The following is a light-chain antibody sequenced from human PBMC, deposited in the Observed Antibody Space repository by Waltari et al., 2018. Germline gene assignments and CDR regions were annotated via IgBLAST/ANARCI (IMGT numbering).Light chain of an antibody. CDR2: WAC. V-gene: IGKV4-1*01. Sequence: DIVMTQSPDSLAVSLGERATINCTSSQSVLYSSNNKNYLSWFQQKPGQPPKLRFYWACTGEAGVPDRFSGSGSGTDFTLTISSLQAEDVAVYYCQQYYAAPWTFGQGTMVEIK. CDR1: QSVLYSSNNKNY. CDR3: QQYYAAPWT. J-gene: IGKJ1*01.